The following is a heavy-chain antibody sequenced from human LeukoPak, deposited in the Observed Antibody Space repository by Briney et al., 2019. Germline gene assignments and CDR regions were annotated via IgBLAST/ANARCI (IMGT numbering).Heavy chain of an antibody. CDR3: AKTIVVVPAAASDLYYYYGMDV. CDR1: GFTFDDYA. V-gene: IGHV3-43*02. D-gene: IGHD2-2*01. Sequence: GGSLRLSCAASGFTFDDYAMHWARQAPGKGLEWVSLINGDGGSTYYADSVKGRFTISRDNSKNSLYLQLNSLRTEDNALYYCAKTIVVVPAAASDLYYYYGMDVWGQGTTVTVSS. CDR2: INGDGGST. J-gene: IGHJ6*02.